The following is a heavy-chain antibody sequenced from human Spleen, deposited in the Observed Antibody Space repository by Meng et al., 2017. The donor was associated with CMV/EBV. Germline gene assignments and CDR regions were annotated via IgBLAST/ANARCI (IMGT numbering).Heavy chain of an antibody. CDR2: ISAYNGNT. V-gene: IGHV1-18*01. CDR1: GYTFTSYG. D-gene: IGHD2-2*01. J-gene: IGHJ3*02. CDR3: ARDTMVVVVPAAPRAFDI. Sequence: ASVKASCKASGYTFTSYGISWVRQAPGQGLEWMGWISAYNGNTNYAQKLQGRVTMTTDTSTSTVYMELSSLRSEDTAVYYCARDTMVVVVPAAPRAFDIWGQGTMVTVSS.